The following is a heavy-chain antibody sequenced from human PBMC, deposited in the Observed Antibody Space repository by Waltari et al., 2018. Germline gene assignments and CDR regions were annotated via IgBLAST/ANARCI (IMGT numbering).Heavy chain of an antibody. V-gene: IGHV3-23*03. D-gene: IGHD2-21*02. CDR2: IYSGGST. CDR3: TMVVTPSWFDP. J-gene: IGHJ5*02. CDR1: GFTFSSYA. Sequence: EVQLLESGGGLVQPGGSLGLSCAASGFTFSSYAMSWVRQAPGKGLEWVSVIYSGGSTYYADSVKGRFTISRDNSKNTLYLQMNSLRAEDTAVYYCTMVVTPSWFDPWGQGTLVTVSS.